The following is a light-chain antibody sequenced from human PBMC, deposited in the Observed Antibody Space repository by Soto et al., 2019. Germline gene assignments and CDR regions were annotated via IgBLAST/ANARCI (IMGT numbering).Light chain of an antibody. Sequence: EIVLTQSPGTLSLPPGERVTLSCRSSHSVSSNYIAWYQQKPGQAPRLLIYGGSRRATGIPDRFSGSGSGTDFTLTISRLEPEDFAVYYCQQYGSSWTFGQGTKVDIK. J-gene: IGKJ1*01. CDR2: GGS. V-gene: IGKV3-20*01. CDR1: HSVSSNY. CDR3: QQYGSSWT.